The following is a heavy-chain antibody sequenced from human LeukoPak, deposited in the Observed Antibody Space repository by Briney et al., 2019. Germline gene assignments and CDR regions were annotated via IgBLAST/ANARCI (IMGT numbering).Heavy chain of an antibody. Sequence: GESLRLSCTPSGFTFSAYAMHWVRQAPGKGLEWVAEISYDETNYYYAESVKGRFSISRDDSKNTLVLQMNSLATEDTGVYYCARARTGSYYSTFEHWGPGTLVSVSS. J-gene: IGHJ1*01. D-gene: IGHD1-26*01. V-gene: IGHV3-30*04. CDR3: ARARTGSYYSTFEH. CDR1: GFTFSAYA. CDR2: ISYDETNY.